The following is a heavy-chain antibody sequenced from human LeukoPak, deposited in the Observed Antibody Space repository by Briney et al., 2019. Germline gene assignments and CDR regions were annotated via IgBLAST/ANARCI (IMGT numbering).Heavy chain of an antibody. D-gene: IGHD6-6*01. CDR2: INPNHGDT. J-gene: IGHJ3*02. CDR3: ARRSRHAFDI. CDR1: GYTFTGYY. Sequence: ASVKVSCKASGYTFTGYYMHWVRQAPGQGLEWMGWINPNHGDTNYAQKFQDRVSMTRDTSISTAYMELSGLRSEDTAVYYCARRSRHAFDIWGQGTMVTVSS. V-gene: IGHV1-2*02.